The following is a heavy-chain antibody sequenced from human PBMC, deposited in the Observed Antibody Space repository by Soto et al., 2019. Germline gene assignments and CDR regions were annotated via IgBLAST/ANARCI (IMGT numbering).Heavy chain of an antibody. Sequence: QVQLQESGPGLLRPSETLSLTCTVSGASITSGGHYWSWIRQYPGKGLEWIAYIYSSGGTFFNPSLKSRVTISADMSKNQFSLKLSSVSAADTGVYYCVRDDGALAITHWGQGTLVTVS. CDR1: GASITSGGHY. D-gene: IGHD3-22*01. V-gene: IGHV4-31*03. CDR2: IYSSGGT. J-gene: IGHJ4*02. CDR3: VRDDGALAITH.